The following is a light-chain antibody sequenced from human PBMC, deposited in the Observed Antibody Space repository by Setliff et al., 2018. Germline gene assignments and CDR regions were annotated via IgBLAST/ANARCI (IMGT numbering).Light chain of an antibody. Sequence: ALAQPASVSGSPGQSITISCAGTSSDVGAYSHVSWYQQYPGKAPKLMISEVSNRPSGVSYRFSGSKSGNTASLTISGLQAEDEADYYCMSYTTIRTYVFGTGTRSPS. J-gene: IGLJ1*01. CDR3: MSYTTIRTYV. CDR2: EVS. CDR1: SSDVGAYSH. V-gene: IGLV2-14*01.